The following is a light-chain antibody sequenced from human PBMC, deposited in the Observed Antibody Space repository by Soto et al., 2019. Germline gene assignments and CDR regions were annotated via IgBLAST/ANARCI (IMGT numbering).Light chain of an antibody. V-gene: IGKV3-11*01. Sequence: EIVLTQSPATLSLSPGERATLSCRASQSVSSYLAGYHQKPGQDPRLLIYDASNRATGIPARCSGSGSGTDFTLTISSLEPEDFAVYYCQQRSNSPRTFGQGTKVEIK. CDR1: QSVSSY. J-gene: IGKJ1*01. CDR3: QQRSNSPRT. CDR2: DAS.